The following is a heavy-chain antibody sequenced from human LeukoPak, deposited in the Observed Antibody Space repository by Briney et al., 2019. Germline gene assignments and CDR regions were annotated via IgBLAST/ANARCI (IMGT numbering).Heavy chain of an antibody. V-gene: IGHV4-59*11. J-gene: IGHJ3*02. CDR2: IHYSGST. Sequence: SEALSLTCTVSGGSIRSHYWSWIRQPPGKGLEWIGYIHYSGSTNYNPSLKSRVTISVDTSKNQFSLKLSSVTAADTAVYYCARFSGYSPRHAFDIWGQGTMVTVSS. CDR1: GGSIRSHY. D-gene: IGHD3-22*01. CDR3: ARFSGYSPRHAFDI.